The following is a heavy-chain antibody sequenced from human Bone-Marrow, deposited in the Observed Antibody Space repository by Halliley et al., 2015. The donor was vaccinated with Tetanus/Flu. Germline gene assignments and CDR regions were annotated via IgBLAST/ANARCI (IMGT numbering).Heavy chain of an antibody. J-gene: IGHJ6*02. D-gene: IGHD3-3*01. CDR1: GGTFSSYS. CDR3: ARNPPPNDFWSDDTNKYYYNGMDV. Sequence: QMQLVQSGAEVKKPGSSVKVSCKASGGTFSSYSIIWVRQAPGQGLEWMGGVIPLFGAAKYAQKFQGRVTISADEPTSTAYMELSSLRSEDTAVYYCARNPPPNDFWSDDTNKYYYNGMDVWGQGTTVTVSS. V-gene: IGHV1-69*01. CDR2: VIPLFGAA.